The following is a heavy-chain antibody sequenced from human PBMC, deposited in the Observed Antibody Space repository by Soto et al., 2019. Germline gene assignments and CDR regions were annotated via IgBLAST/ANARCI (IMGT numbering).Heavy chain of an antibody. CDR1: GGSFSGYY. Sequence: PSETLSLTCAVYGGSFSGYYWSWIRQPPGKGLEWIGEINHSGSTNYNPSLKSRVTISVDTSKNQSSLKLSSVTAADTAVYYCAKTGDYYMDVWGKGTTVTVSS. CDR2: INHSGST. V-gene: IGHV4-34*01. J-gene: IGHJ6*03. CDR3: AKTGDYYMDV. D-gene: IGHD1-26*01.